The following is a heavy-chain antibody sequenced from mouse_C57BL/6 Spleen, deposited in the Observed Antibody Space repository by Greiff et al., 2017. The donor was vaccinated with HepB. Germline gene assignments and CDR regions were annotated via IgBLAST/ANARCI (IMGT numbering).Heavy chain of an antibody. CDR3: APTGTDYAMDY. CDR2: IDPEDGET. CDR1: GFNIKDYY. J-gene: IGHJ4*01. D-gene: IGHD4-1*02. V-gene: IGHV14-2*01. Sequence: VQLKQSGAELVKPGASVKLSCTASGFNIKDYYMHWVKQRTEQGLEWIGRIDPEDGETKYAPKFQGKATITADTSSNTADLQLSSLTSEDTAVYYCAPTGTDYAMDYWGQGTSVTVSS.